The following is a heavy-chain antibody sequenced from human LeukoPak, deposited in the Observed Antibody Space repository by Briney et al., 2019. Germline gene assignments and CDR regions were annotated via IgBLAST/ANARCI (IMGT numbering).Heavy chain of an antibody. D-gene: IGHD4-23*01. J-gene: IGHJ4*02. CDR3: ARVPRWYVIDY. CDR1: GFTFRGSG. V-gene: IGHV3-33*01. Sequence: GMSLRLSCAASGFTFRGSGMHWVRQAPGKGLEWVAIIWSDGSNKYYTDSVTGRFTISRDNAKNSLYLQMNSLRAEDTAVYYCARVPRWYVIDYWGQGTLVTVSS. CDR2: IWSDGSNK.